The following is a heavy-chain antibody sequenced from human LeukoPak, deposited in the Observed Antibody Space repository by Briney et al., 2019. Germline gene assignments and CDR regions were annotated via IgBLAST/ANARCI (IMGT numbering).Heavy chain of an antibody. D-gene: IGHD4-17*01. CDR1: GGSISSSSYY. CDR2: IYYSGST. J-gene: IGHJ3*02. Sequence: SETLSLTCTVSGGSISSSSYYWGWIRQPPGKGLEWIGSIYYSGSTYYNPSLKSRVTISVDRSKNQFSLKLSSVTAADTAVYYCARDDYGAFDIWGQGTMVTVSS. CDR3: ARDDYGAFDI. V-gene: IGHV4-39*07.